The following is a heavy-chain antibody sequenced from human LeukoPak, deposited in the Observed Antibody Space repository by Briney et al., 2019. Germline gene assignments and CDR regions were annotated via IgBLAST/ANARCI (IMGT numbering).Heavy chain of an antibody. D-gene: IGHD4-17*01. CDR3: ARDQGYGDYLDAFDI. CDR2: IYYSGST. Sequence: SGTLSLTCTVSGGSISSYYWSWIRQPPGKGLEWIGYIYYSGSTNYNPSLKSRVTISVGTSKNQFSLKLSSVTAADTAVYYCARDQGYGDYLDAFDIWGQGTMVTVSS. V-gene: IGHV4-59*01. J-gene: IGHJ3*02. CDR1: GGSISSYY.